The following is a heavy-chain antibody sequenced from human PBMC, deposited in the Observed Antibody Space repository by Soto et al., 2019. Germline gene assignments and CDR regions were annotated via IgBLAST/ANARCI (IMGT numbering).Heavy chain of an antibody. CDR3: ARGYITXXXXDFDY. Sequence: GASVKVSCKASGYTFTSYGISWVRQAPGQGLEWMGWISAYNGNTNXXQKLQGRVTMTTDTSTSTAYMELRSLRSDDTAAYYCARGYITXXXXDFDYWGPGTLVTVSS. CDR1: GYTFTSYG. CDR2: ISAYNGNT. V-gene: IGHV1-18*01. D-gene: IGHD3-10*01. J-gene: IGHJ4*02.